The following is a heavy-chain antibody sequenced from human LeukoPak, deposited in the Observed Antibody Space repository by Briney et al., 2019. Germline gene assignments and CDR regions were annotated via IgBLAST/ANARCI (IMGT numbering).Heavy chain of an antibody. D-gene: IGHD4-23*01. CDR1: GFTFSSYA. J-gene: IGHJ4*02. CDR2: ISSSSSYI. Sequence: GSLRLSCVASGFTFSSYAMSWVRQAAGKGLEWASSISSSSSYIYYADSVKGRFTISRDNAKSSLYLQMNSLRAEDTAVYYCAREDGGADYWGQGTLVTVSS. V-gene: IGHV3-21*01. CDR3: AREDGGADY.